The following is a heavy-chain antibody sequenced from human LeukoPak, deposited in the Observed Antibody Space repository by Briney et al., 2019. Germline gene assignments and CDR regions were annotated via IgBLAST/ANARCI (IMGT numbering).Heavy chain of an antibody. CDR3: ARGGGYYWFDP. CDR1: GFTFSSYA. J-gene: IGHJ5*02. D-gene: IGHD2-15*01. V-gene: IGHV3-66*02. Sequence: GGSLRLSCAASGFTFSSYAMHWVRQAPGKGLEWVSVIYSGGSTYYADSVKGRFTISRDNSKNTLYLQMNSLRAEDTAVYYCARGGGYYWFDPWGQGTLVTVSS. CDR2: IYSGGST.